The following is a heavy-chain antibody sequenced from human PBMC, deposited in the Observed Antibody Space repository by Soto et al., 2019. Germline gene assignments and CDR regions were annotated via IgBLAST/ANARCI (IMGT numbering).Heavy chain of an antibody. CDR2: INHSGNT. CDR1: GGSFSGYY. D-gene: IGHD1-26*01. J-gene: IGHJ4*02. Sequence: SETLSLTCAVYGGSFSGYYWSWIRQPPGKGLEWIGEINHSGNTNYNPSLNSRVTISVDTSKNQFSLRLSSVTAADTAVYYCARVSGSYYHVYYFDYWGQGTLVTVSS. V-gene: IGHV4-34*01. CDR3: ARVSGSYYHVYYFDY.